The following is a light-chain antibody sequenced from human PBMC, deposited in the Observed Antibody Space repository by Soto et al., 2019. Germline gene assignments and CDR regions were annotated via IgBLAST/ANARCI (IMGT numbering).Light chain of an antibody. Sequence: QAVATQSPSASASLGASLKLTCTLSSGHSSYAIAWHQQQPEKGPRYLMKLNSDGSHNKGDGIPDRFSGSSSGAERYLTISSLQSEDEADYYCQTWGTGIVVFGGGTKLTVL. CDR2: LNSDGSH. J-gene: IGLJ2*01. V-gene: IGLV4-69*01. CDR1: SGHSSYA. CDR3: QTWGTGIVV.